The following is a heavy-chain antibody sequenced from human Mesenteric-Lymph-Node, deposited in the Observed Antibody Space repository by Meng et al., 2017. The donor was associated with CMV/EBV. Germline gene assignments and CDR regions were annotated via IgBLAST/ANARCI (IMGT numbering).Heavy chain of an antibody. CDR1: GFSFSSHT. V-gene: IGHV3-64*02. CDR2: LSSNGDIT. CDR3: TRDKGIDSSGYYFFGH. D-gene: IGHD3-22*01. Sequence: GESLKISCEGSGFSFSSHTIHWVRQAPGKGLEYVSGLSSNGDITYYAGSVKGRFTISRDNSKNTLYLQMGSLRPEDMAVYYCTRDKGIDSSGYYFFGHWGQGTLVTVSS. J-gene: IGHJ4*02.